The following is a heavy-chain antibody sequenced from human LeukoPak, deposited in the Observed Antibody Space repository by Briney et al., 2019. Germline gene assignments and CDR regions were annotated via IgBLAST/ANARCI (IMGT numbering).Heavy chain of an antibody. CDR3: AGRTYYFDY. CDR1: GFTFSSYG. D-gene: IGHD3-16*01. Sequence: PGGSPRLSCAASGFTFSSYGMHWVRQAPGKGLEWVAVIWYDGSKTYYADSVRGRFTISRDNSKNTLYLQMSSLRAEDTAVYYCAGRTYYFDYWGQGTLVTVSS. J-gene: IGHJ4*02. V-gene: IGHV3-33*01. CDR2: IWYDGSKT.